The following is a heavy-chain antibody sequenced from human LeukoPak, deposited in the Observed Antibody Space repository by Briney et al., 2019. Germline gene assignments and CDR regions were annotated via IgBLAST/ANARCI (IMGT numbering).Heavy chain of an antibody. V-gene: IGHV1-18*01. CDR1: GYTFTSYG. CDR2: ISAYNGNT. D-gene: IGHD6-13*01. Sequence: ASVKVSCKASGYTFTSYGISWVRQAPGQGLEWMEWISAYNGNTNYAQKLQGRVTMTTDTSTSTAYMELRSLRSDDTAVYYCASASLSGYSSSWYNDYWGQGTLVTVSS. J-gene: IGHJ4*02. CDR3: ASASLSGYSSSWYNDY.